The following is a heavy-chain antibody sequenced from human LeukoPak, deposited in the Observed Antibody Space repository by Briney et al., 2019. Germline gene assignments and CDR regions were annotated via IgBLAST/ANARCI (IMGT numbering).Heavy chain of an antibody. Sequence: ASVKVSCKASGYSFTGYYIHWVRQAPGQGLEWMGFINPHSGDTTYAQKFQGRVTMTRDTSISTPFLELSRLRSDDTAIYYCARGGGTNPPRARQYYYMDLWGRGTTVTVSS. CDR3: ARGGGTNPPRARQYYYMDL. V-gene: IGHV1-2*02. D-gene: IGHD1-1*01. CDR2: INPHSGDT. J-gene: IGHJ6*03. CDR1: GYSFTGYY.